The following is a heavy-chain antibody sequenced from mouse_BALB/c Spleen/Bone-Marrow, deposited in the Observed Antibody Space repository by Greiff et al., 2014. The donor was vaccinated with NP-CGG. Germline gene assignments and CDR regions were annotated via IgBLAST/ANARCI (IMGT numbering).Heavy chain of an antibody. Sequence: EVKLVESGGGLVQPGGSLKLSCAASGFDFSRYWMSWVRQAPGKGLEWIGEINPDSSTINYTPSLKDKFIISRDNAKNTLYLQMSKVRSEDTALYYCARQGYRDDLRVYAMDYWGKGTSVTVSS. V-gene: IGHV4-1*02. CDR3: ARQGYRDDLRVYAMDY. CDR2: INPDSSTI. CDR1: GFDFSRYW. J-gene: IGHJ4*01. D-gene: IGHD2-14*01.